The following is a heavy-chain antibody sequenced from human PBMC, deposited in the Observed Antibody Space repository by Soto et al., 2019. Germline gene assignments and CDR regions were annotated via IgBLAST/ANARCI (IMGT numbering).Heavy chain of an antibody. Sequence: PXETLSLTCSVSGGSVSSASYFWSWIRQPPGKGLEWIGYIYYSGSTNYNPSLKSRVTISVDTSKNHFSLRLSSVTAADTAVYYCAKEVSGYFDYWGQGTLVTAPQ. D-gene: IGHD6-19*01. CDR1: GGSVSSASYF. J-gene: IGHJ4*02. V-gene: IGHV4-61*03. CDR2: IYYSGST. CDR3: AKEVSGYFDY.